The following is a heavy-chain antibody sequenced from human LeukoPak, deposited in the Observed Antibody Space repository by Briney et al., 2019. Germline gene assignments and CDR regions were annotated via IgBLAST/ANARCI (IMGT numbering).Heavy chain of an antibody. V-gene: IGHV3-30*18. Sequence: GGSLRLSCAASGFTFSSYGMHWVRQAPGKGLEWVAVISYDGSNKHYADSVKGRFTISRDNSKNTLYVQMNSLRAEDTAVYYCAKEVYYYYDSSGLDYWGQGTLVTVSS. CDR3: AKEVYYYYDSSGLDY. CDR1: GFTFSSYG. J-gene: IGHJ4*02. CDR2: ISYDGSNK. D-gene: IGHD3-22*01.